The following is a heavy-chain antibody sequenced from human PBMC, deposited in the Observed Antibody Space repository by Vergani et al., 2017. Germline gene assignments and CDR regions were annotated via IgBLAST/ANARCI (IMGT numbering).Heavy chain of an antibody. Sequence: QVQLVESGGGVVQPGRSLRLSCAASGFTFSSYAMHWVRQAPGKGLEWVAVISYDGSNKYYADSVKGRFTISRYNSKNTLYLQMNSLRAEDTAVYYCAKPEPDYYGSGSYFDYFDYWGQGTLVTVSS. J-gene: IGHJ4*02. CDR2: ISYDGSNK. V-gene: IGHV3-30-3*02. CDR3: AKPEPDYYGSGSYFDYFDY. CDR1: GFTFSSYA. D-gene: IGHD3-10*01.